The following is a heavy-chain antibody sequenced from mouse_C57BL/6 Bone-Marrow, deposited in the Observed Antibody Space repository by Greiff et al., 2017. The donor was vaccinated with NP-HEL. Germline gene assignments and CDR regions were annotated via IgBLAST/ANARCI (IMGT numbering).Heavy chain of an antibody. D-gene: IGHD1-1*01. CDR1: GYTFTSYW. Sequence: QVQLKQSGAELAKPGASVKLSCKASGYTFTSYWMHWVKQRPGQGLEWIGYINPSSGYTKYNQKFMGKATFSVDRSSSPVYMVLNSLTSEDPAVYYCVITTVEMDYWGQGTSVTVSS. CDR2: INPSSGYT. V-gene: IGHV1-7*01. J-gene: IGHJ4*01. CDR3: VITTVEMDY.